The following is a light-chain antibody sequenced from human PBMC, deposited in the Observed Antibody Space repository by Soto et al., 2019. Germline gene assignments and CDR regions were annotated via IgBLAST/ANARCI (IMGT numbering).Light chain of an antibody. Sequence: EIVLTQSPATLSLSPGERATLSCRASQSVSSYLAWYQQKPGQAPRLLIYDASKRATGIPARFSGSGSGTDFTLTISSLEPEDFALYYCHQRSNWPKTFGQGTRLEIK. CDR2: DAS. CDR1: QSVSSY. V-gene: IGKV3-11*01. J-gene: IGKJ5*01. CDR3: HQRSNWPKT.